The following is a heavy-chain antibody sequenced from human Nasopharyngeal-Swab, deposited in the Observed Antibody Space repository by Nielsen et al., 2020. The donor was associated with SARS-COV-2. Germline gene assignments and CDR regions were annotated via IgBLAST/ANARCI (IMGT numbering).Heavy chain of an antibody. V-gene: IGHV4-39*01. D-gene: IGHD3-10*01. Sequence: SETLSLTCTVSGGSISSSSYYWGWIRQPPGKGLEWIGSIYYSGSTYYNPSLKSRVTISVDTSKNQFSLKLSSVTAADTAVYYCARHPYPVGWFGPWGQGTLVTVSS. J-gene: IGHJ5*02. CDR3: ARHPYPVGWFGP. CDR2: IYYSGST. CDR1: GGSISSSSYY.